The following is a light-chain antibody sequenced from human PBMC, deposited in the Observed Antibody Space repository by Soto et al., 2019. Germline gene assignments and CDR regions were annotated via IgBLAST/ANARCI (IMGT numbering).Light chain of an antibody. CDR2: TAS. CDR1: QSISSW. Sequence: DIQMTKSPSTLSASVGDRVTITCRASQSISSWLAWYQQKPGTAPNLLIYTASGLESGVPSRFSGSGSGTEFNLTISSLEADDFATYYCQQYNTYPWTFGQGTKVEI. CDR3: QQYNTYPWT. J-gene: IGKJ1*01. V-gene: IGKV1-5*03.